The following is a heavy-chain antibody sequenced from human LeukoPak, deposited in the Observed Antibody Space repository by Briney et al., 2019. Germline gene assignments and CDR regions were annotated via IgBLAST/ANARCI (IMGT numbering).Heavy chain of an antibody. CDR3: AKSPNSGGFDY. CDR1: GFTFSSFW. J-gene: IGHJ4*02. V-gene: IGHV3-74*01. CDR2: ISSDGSST. Sequence: GGSLRLSCAASGFTFSSFWMHWVRQAPGEGPEWVSRISSDGSSTSYADSVKGRFTISRDNSKNTLYLQMNSLRAEDTAVYYCAKSPNSGGFDYWGQGTLVTVSS. D-gene: IGHD3-10*01.